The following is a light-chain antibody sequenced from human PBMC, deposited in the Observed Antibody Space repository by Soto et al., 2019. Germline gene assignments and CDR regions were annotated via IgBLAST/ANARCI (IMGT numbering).Light chain of an antibody. CDR1: QTITTL. Sequence: DIRLTQSPSSLSASVGDTVTITCRASQTITTLLHWYQQTPGKAPDLLIYAASRLQSGVPSRFSGSGSGTDFTLTISSLQPEDFGTYYCQQTSSTPPTFGQGTRLQIK. CDR3: QQTSSTPPT. V-gene: IGKV1-39*01. CDR2: AAS. J-gene: IGKJ2*01.